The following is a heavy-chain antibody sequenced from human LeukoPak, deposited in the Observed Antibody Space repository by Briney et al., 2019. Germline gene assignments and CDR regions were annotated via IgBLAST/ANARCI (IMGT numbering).Heavy chain of an antibody. D-gene: IGHD3-22*01. CDR2: IYTSGST. J-gene: IGHJ3*02. CDR3: ARGPYKYDGSGAFDI. CDR1: GTSIRNHY. V-gene: IGHV4-4*07. Sequence: SETLSLTCTVSGTSIRNHYWSWIRQPAGKGLEWIGRIYTSGSTNYNPSLKSRVTISVDTSKNQFSLKLTSVTAADTAVYYCARGPYKYDGSGAFDIWGQGTMVTVSS.